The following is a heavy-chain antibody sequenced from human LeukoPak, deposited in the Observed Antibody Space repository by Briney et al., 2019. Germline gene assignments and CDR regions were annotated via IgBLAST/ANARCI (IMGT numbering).Heavy chain of an antibody. CDR1: GYTFTAYY. D-gene: IGHD2-8*02. Sequence: ASVKVSCKASGYTFTAYYIHWVRQAPGQGLEWMGWIDTNTGATTYAQRFQGRVTLTRDTSTGTAYMQLSSLISGDTALYYCASEAFCAGGSCNVQRVASWGPGTLVTVSS. J-gene: IGHJ4*02. CDR2: IDTNTGAT. V-gene: IGHV1-2*02. CDR3: ASEAFCAGGSCNVQRVAS.